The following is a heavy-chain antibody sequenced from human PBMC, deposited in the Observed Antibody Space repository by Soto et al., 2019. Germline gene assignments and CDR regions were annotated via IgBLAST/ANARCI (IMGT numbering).Heavy chain of an antibody. D-gene: IGHD2-21*01. V-gene: IGHV1-3*04. Sequence: QVHLVQSGAEVKKPGASVTVSCKTSGYTFTDYAIYWVRQAPGQSLEWMGWISTGNGNTKFSQKFQGRVTITRDRSATTAYIELISLRSEDTAVYYCAKGSRMWTPDYWGQGTLVTVSS. CDR2: ISTGNGNT. CDR3: AKGSRMWTPDY. CDR1: GYTFTDYA. J-gene: IGHJ4*02.